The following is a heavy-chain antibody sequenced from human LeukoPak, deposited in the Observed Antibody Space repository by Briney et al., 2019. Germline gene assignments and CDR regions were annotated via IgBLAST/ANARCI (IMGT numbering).Heavy chain of an antibody. J-gene: IGHJ3*02. D-gene: IGHD1-14*01. CDR2: IHYSGST. V-gene: IGHV4-30-4*01. CDR3: ARESPPGEENAFDI. CDR1: GGSISSGGYY. Sequence: SETLSLTCTVSGGSISSGGYYWSWIRQPPGKGLEWIGYIHYSGSTYYNPSLKSRVTISVDTSKNQFSLKLSSVTAADTAVYYCARESPPGEENAFDIWGQGTMVTVSS.